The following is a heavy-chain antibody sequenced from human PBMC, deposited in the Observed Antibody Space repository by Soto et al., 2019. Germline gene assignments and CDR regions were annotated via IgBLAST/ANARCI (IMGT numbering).Heavy chain of an antibody. Sequence: VQLVESGVGLVKPGGSLRLSCAASGFTFSDYYMSWIRQAPGKGLEWVSYISSSSSYTNYADSVKGRFTISRDNAKNSLYLQMNSLRAEDAAVYYCARVRGAEAVVYWGQGTLVTVS. CDR2: ISSSSSYT. D-gene: IGHD2-2*01. CDR3: ARVRGAEAVVY. V-gene: IGHV3-11*06. CDR1: GFTFSDYY. J-gene: IGHJ4*02.